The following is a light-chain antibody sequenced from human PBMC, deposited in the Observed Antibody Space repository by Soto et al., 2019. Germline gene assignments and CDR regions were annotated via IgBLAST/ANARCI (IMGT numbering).Light chain of an antibody. V-gene: IGKV1-5*03. CDR1: QSIDSG. J-gene: IGKJ1*01. CDR2: KAS. CDR3: QQYHFFWT. Sequence: DIQMTQSPSTLSASVGDRVTITCRASQSIDSGLAWYQQKPGKAPKLLIYKASTLESGVPLKFSGSGSGTEFTLTITSLQPDDFATYFCQQYHFFWTFGRGTRVEIK.